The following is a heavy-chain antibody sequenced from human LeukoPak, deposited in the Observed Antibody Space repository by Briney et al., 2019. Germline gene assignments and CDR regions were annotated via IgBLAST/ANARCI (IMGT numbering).Heavy chain of an antibody. CDR2: IYTSGST. V-gene: IGHV4-4*07. CDR3: ARGYQLQAYFDY. CDR1: GGSISSYY. Sequence: SETLSLTCAVSGGSISSYYWSWIRQPAGKGLEWIGRIYTSGSTNYNPSLKSRVTMSVGTSKNQFSLKLSSVTAADTAVYYCARGYQLQAYFDYWGQGTLVTVSS. J-gene: IGHJ4*02. D-gene: IGHD2-2*01.